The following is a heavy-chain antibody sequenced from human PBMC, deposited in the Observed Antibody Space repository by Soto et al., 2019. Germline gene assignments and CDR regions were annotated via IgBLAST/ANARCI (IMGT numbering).Heavy chain of an antibody. CDR1: GYTFTKYY. CDR2: INAGNGNT. D-gene: IGHD5-12*01. J-gene: IGHJ4*02. CDR3: ARGLHVGYDGYFDY. V-gene: IGHV1-3*01. Sequence: ASVKVSCKTSGYTFTKYYIHWVRQAPGQGLEWMGWINAGNGNTKFSQKFQGRVTITKDTSASTAYMELSSLRSEDTAVYYCARGLHVGYDGYFDYWGQGTLVTVSS.